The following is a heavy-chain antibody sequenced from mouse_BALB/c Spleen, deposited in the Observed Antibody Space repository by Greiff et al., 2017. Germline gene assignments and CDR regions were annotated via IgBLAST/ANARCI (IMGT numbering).Heavy chain of an antibody. J-gene: IGHJ3*01. D-gene: IGHD2-4*01. CDR3: TRRGITTQFAY. Sequence: VKLMESGAELVKPGASVKLSCKASGYTFTSYYMYWVKQRPGQGLEWIGEINPSNGGTNFNEKFKSKATLTVDKSSSTAYMQLSSLTSEDSAVYYCTRRGITTQFAYWGQGTLVTVSA. CDR1: GYTFTSYY. CDR2: INPSNGGT. V-gene: IGHV1S81*02.